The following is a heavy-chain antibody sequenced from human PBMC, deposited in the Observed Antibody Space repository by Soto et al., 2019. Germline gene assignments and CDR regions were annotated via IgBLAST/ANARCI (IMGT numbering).Heavy chain of an antibody. D-gene: IGHD2-15*01. Sequence: QVELVQSGAEVKTTGSSVKVSCKASEEPFNKFAITWVRQAPGQGLEWMGGIILLFGKTEYAQQFRGRLTDTADKSTRTIYIELDNLRSEDTAIYYCTRAPVDFYSRIDPWGPGNLVTVSS. J-gene: IGHJ5*01. CDR3: TRAPVDFYSRIDP. CDR1: EEPFNKFA. CDR2: IILLFGKT. V-gene: IGHV1-69*06.